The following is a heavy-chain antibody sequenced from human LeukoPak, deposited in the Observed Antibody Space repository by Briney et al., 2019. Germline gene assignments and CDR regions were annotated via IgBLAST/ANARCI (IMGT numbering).Heavy chain of an antibody. J-gene: IGHJ6*02. V-gene: IGHV3-72*01. CDR3: GRVRTGSGMDV. D-gene: IGHD1-1*01. CDR2: IRNKANSYTT. CDR1: GFIYSDHY. Sequence: GGSLRLSCAASGFIYSDHYMDWVRQAPGKGLEWVARIRNKANSYTTEYAASVKGRFTITRDDSENSVHLQVISLKTEDTAEYYCGRVRTGSGMDVWGQGATVTVSS.